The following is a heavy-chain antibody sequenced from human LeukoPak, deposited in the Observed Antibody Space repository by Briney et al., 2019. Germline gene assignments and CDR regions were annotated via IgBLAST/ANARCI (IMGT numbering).Heavy chain of an antibody. CDR2: IYPGDSDT. CDR3: ARQRSSSDYFDY. Sequence: GESLKISCKGSGYSLTNYWIGWVRQMPGKGLEWMGIIYPGDSDTRYSPSFQDQVTISADKSISTAYLQWSSLKASDTVMYYCARQRSSSDYFDYWGQGTLVTVSS. J-gene: IGHJ4*02. CDR1: GYSLTNYW. D-gene: IGHD5-24*01. V-gene: IGHV5-51*01.